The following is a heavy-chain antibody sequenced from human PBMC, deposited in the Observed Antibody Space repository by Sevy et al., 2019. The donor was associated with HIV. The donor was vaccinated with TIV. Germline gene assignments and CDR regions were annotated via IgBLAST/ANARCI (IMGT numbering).Heavy chain of an antibody. CDR3: AKDMVDCSGGTCYAWAVSPVVS. V-gene: IGHV3-30*18. J-gene: IGHJ1*01. CDR2: VSYDGADK. Sequence: GGSLRLSCAASGFIFNNYDMYWIRQAPGKGLEWVATVSYDGADKDYADIVKGRFTMSRDSSRIMLYLQMRSLRPEDTGLYFCAKDMVDCSGGTCYAWAVSPVVSWGQGSLVTVSS. D-gene: IGHD2-15*01. CDR1: GFIFNNYD.